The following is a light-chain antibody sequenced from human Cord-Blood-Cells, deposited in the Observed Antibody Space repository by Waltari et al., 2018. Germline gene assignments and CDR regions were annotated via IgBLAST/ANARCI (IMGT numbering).Light chain of an antibody. J-gene: IGLJ2*01. CDR1: SRYVGGNND. V-gene: IGLV2-11*01. Sequence: QSALTQPRSVSGSPGQSVTISCTGTSRYVGGNNDVSWYQQHPGKAPNLMIYDVSKRPSGVPDRFSGSKSGNTASLTISGLQAEDEADYYCCSYAGSYTFRVFGGGTKLTVL. CDR2: DVS. CDR3: CSYAGSYTFRV.